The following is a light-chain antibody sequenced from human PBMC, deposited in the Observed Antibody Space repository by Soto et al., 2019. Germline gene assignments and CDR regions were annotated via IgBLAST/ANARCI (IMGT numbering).Light chain of an antibody. J-gene: IGLJ1*01. V-gene: IGLV2-14*03. CDR3: SSYTASSTYV. CDR1: SSDVGGYNY. Sequence: QSVLTQPASVSGSPGQSITISCTGTSSDVGGYNYVSWYQHHPGKAPKLMIFDVSNRPSGVSNRFSGSKSGNTASLTISGLQADDEADYYCSSYTASSTYVFGTGTKVTVL. CDR2: DVS.